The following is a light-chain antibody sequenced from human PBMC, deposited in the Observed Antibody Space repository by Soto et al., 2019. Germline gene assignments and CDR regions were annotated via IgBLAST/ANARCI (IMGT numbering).Light chain of an antibody. V-gene: IGKV1-5*01. Sequence: DIQMTQSPSTLSPSIGDRVTITCRASLNMNIWIAWYQQKPGXXLKFMIYDASTLESGVPSRFSGSGFGTEFSLTISGVQPDDFGSYYCQHMRTFGQGTKVDIK. CDR2: DAS. CDR1: LNMNIW. J-gene: IGKJ1*01. CDR3: QHMRT.